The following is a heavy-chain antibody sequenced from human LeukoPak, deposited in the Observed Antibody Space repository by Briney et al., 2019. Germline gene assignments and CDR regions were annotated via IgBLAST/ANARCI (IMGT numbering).Heavy chain of an antibody. J-gene: IGHJ4*02. Sequence: PSETLSLTCTVSGDSISSGDYYWSWIRQPAGKGLEWIGRISSSGSTNYNPSLKSRVTISVDTSQNQFSLKLSSVTAADTAVYYCARAALGYFDWLLYYFDYWGQGTLVTVSS. CDR2: ISSSGST. CDR3: ARAALGYFDWLLYYFDY. CDR1: GDSISSGDYY. V-gene: IGHV4-61*02. D-gene: IGHD3-9*01.